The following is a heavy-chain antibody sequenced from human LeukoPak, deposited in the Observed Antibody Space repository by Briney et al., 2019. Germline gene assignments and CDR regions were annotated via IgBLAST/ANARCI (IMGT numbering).Heavy chain of an antibody. D-gene: IGHD2-2*01. CDR3: ARGSTSDWPLDH. V-gene: IGHV1-3*01. CDR2: IDAGNGDT. Sequence: AMXXXRQAPGQRFEWMGWIDAGNGDTRYSQKFQGRVTITRDTSASTAYIELRSLRSEDTAMYYCARGSTSDWPLDHWGQETLVTISS. CDR1: A. J-gene: IGHJ4*02.